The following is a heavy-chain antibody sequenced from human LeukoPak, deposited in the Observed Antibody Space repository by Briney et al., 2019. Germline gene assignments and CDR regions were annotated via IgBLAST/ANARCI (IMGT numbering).Heavy chain of an antibody. V-gene: IGHV5-10-1*01. CDR3: ARHSSVLNSFDP. Sequence: GESLKISFKGSAYSFTNYWISWVRQMPGKGLEWMGRIDPGDSQTNYSPSFQGHVTISADKSISTAYLQWSSLKASDTAVYYCARHSSVLNSFDPWGQGTLVTVSS. J-gene: IGHJ5*02. CDR2: IDPGDSQT. CDR1: AYSFTNYW. D-gene: IGHD3-22*01.